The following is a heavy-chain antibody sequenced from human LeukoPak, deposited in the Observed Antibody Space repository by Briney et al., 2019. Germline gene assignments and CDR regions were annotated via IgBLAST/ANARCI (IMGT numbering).Heavy chain of an antibody. V-gene: IGHV4-59*01. D-gene: IGHD5-12*01. Sequence: SETLSLTCTVSGGSIGSYYWTWIRQPQGKGLEWIGYIYYSGSTNYNPSLKSRFTMSLDTSKSQFSLTLSSVAAADTAVYYCARSGSGYLRYYFDYWGQGTLVTVSS. J-gene: IGHJ4*02. CDR1: GGSIGSYY. CDR2: IYYSGST. CDR3: ARSGSGYLRYYFDY.